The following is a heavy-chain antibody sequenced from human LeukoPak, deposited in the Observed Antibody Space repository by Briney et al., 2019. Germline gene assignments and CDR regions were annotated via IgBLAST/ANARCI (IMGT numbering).Heavy chain of an antibody. CDR3: ARGSYASADTLTDAFDI. J-gene: IGHJ3*02. Sequence: GASVKVSCKASGGTFSSYAISWVRQAPGQGLEWMGGIIPIFGTANYAQKFQGRVTITADKSTSTAYMELSSLRSEDTAVYYCARGSYASADTLTDAFDIWGQGTMVTVSS. V-gene: IGHV1-69*06. D-gene: IGHD2-15*01. CDR2: IIPIFGTA. CDR1: GGTFSSYA.